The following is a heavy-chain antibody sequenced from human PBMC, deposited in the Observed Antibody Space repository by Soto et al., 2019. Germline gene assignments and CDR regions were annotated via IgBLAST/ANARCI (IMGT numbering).Heavy chain of an antibody. D-gene: IGHD2-21*02. CDR1: GFTFSSYA. J-gene: IGHJ4*02. V-gene: IGHV3-23*01. CDR3: VKDLGGHIVVVTAIFDY. Sequence: GGSLRLSCAASGFTFSSYAMSWVRQAPGKGLEWVSAISGSGGSTYYADSVKGRFTISRDNSKNTLYLQMNSLRAEDTAVYYCVKDLGGHIVVVTAIFDYWGQGTLVTVSS. CDR2: ISGSGGST.